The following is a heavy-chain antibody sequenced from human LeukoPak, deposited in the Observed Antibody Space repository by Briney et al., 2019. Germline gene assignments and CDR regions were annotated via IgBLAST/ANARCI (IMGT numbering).Heavy chain of an antibody. V-gene: IGHV3-23*01. CDR2: ISGSGGSR. CDR1: RLTLSRYA. CDR3: AKDQYDSSAIDY. D-gene: IGHD3-22*01. J-gene: IGHJ4*02. Sequence: GGSLTLSCAASRLTLSRYAMSWVRQAAGKVLEWVSAISGSGGSRYYAYYVKGRFTISRDYSNNTLYLQMSRLRAEDTAVYYCAKDQYDSSAIDYWGQGTLVTVSS.